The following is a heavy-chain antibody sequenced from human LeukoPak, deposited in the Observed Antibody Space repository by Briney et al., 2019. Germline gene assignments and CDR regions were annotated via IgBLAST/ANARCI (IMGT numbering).Heavy chain of an antibody. CDR2: IYYSGST. CDR1: GYSISSGYY. D-gene: IGHD3/OR15-3a*01. CDR3: ARVGTGYNWFDP. V-gene: IGHV4-38-2*02. Sequence: SETLSLTCTVSGYSISSGYYWGWIRQPPGKGLEWIGSIYYSGSTYYNPSLKSRVTISVDTSKNQFSLNLSSVTAADTAVYYCARVGTGYNWFDPWGQGTLSPSPQ. J-gene: IGHJ5*02.